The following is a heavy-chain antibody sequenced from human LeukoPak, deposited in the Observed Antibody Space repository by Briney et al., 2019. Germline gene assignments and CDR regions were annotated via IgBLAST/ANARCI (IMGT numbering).Heavy chain of an antibody. CDR3: ASESRVRGILYFFDY. V-gene: IGHV4-59*11. Sequence: KPSETLSLTCTVSNGSIGIHSWSWIRQPPGKGLEWIGTIRYGGSTNYNPSLKSRVTISVDRSKNKFSLKLTSVTAADTAVYYCASESRVRGILYFFDYWGRGTLVTVSS. CDR2: IRYGGST. CDR1: NGSIGIHS. D-gene: IGHD3-10*01. J-gene: IGHJ4*02.